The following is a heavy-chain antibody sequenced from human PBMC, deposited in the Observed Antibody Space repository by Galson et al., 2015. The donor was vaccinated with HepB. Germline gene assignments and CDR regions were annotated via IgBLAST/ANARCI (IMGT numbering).Heavy chain of an antibody. CDR1: GFTFSSYW. V-gene: IGHV3-7*03. D-gene: IGHD3-10*01. Sequence: SLRLSCAASGFTFSSYWMSWVRQAPGKGLEWVANIKQDGSEKYYVDSVKGRFTISRDNAKNSLYLQMNSLRAEDTALYYCAKQLLWFGELLGTGGFDYWGQGTLVTVSS. J-gene: IGHJ4*02. CDR2: IKQDGSEK. CDR3: AKQLLWFGELLGTGGFDY.